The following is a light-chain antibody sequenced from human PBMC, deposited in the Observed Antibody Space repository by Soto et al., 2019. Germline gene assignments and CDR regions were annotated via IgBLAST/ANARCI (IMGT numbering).Light chain of an antibody. CDR2: GAS. CDR1: QSVSRN. CDR3: QQYGDWPPET. J-gene: IGKJ2*01. Sequence: EVVLTQSPATLSVSPGDRATLSCRASQSVSRNLAWYQQKPGQAPRLLIYGASTRATGVPARFSGSGSGTEFTLSLSSLQSEDFAVYYCQQYGDWPPETFGQGTKLEI. V-gene: IGKV3-15*01.